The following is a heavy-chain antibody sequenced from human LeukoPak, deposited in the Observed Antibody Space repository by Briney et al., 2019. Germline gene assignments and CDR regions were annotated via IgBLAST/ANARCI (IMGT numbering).Heavy chain of an antibody. D-gene: IGHD3-10*01. Sequence: PSETLSLTCTVSGGSISSSSYYWGWIRQPPGKGLEWIGSIYYSGSTYYNPSLKSRVTISVDTSKNQFSLKLSSVTAADTAVYYCARTRRTYYYGSGSYAYWGQGTLVTVSS. V-gene: IGHV4-39*07. CDR1: GGSISSSSYY. CDR3: ARTRRTYYYGSGSYAY. J-gene: IGHJ4*02. CDR2: IYYSGST.